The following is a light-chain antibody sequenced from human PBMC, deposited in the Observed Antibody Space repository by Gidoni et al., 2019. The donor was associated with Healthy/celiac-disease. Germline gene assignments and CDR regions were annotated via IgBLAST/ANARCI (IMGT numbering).Light chain of an antibody. CDR3: QQYNSYSLIT. V-gene: IGKV1-5*03. Sequence: DIQMTQSPSTLSASVGDRVTITCRASQSISSWLAWYQQKPGKAPKLLIYKASSLESGVPSRFSGSGSGTEFTLTISSLQPYDFATYYCQQYNSYSLITFGQGTRLEIK. CDR1: QSISSW. J-gene: IGKJ5*01. CDR2: KAS.